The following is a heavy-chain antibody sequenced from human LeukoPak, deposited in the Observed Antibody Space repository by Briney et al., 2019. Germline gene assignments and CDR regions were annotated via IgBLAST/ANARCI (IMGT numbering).Heavy chain of an antibody. CDR2: IYPGDSDT. CDR1: GYSFTSYW. J-gene: IGHJ4*02. Sequence: GESLKISCKGSGYSFTSYWIGWVRQMPGKGLEWMGIIYPGDSDTRYSPSFQGQVTISVDKSISTAYLQWSSLKASDTAMYYCARLCDSSGYYQYYFDYWGQGTLVTVSS. D-gene: IGHD3-22*01. CDR3: ARLCDSSGYYQYYFDY. V-gene: IGHV5-51*01.